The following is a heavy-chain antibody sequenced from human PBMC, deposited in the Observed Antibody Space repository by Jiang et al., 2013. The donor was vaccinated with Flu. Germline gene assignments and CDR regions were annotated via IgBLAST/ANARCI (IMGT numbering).Heavy chain of an antibody. CDR2: IRYDGSNK. J-gene: IGHJ5*02. Sequence: VQLLESGGGVVQPGGSLRLSCAASGFTFSSYGMHWVRQAPGKGLEWVAFIRYDGSNKYYADSVKGRFTISRDNSKNTLYLQMNSLRAEDTAVYYCAKAPNLGAVRGVLHWFDPWGQGTLVTVSS. CDR1: GFTFSSYG. CDR3: AKAPNLGAVRGVLHWFDP. D-gene: IGHD3-10*01. V-gene: IGHV3-30*02.